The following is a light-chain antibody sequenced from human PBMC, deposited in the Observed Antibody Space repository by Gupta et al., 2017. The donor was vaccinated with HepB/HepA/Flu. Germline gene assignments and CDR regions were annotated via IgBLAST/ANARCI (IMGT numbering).Light chain of an antibody. CDR3: QQRLITPIT. CDR1: QSIRNY. V-gene: IGKV1-39*01. Sequence: DIQMTQSPSSLSASVGDRVTITCRASQSIRNYLNWYQHKPGKAPKLLIYCASTLQNEVPSRFSGSGSGTEFTLTISSLQPEDFAAYYCQQRLITPITFGQGTRVEIK. CDR2: CAS. J-gene: IGKJ5*01.